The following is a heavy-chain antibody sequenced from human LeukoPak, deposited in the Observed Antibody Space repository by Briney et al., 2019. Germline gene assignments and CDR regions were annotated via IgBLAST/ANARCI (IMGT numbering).Heavy chain of an antibody. D-gene: IGHD1-14*01. CDR3: ARDRGNYFDD. V-gene: IGHV3-30-3*01. Sequence: PWGSLRLSCAASGFTFSSYAMHWVRQAPGKGLEWVAVISYDGNNKYYADSVNGRFTISRDNSKNTLYLQMNSLRVEDTAVYYCARDRGNYFDDWGQGTLVTVSS. J-gene: IGHJ4*02. CDR2: ISYDGNNK. CDR1: GFTFSSYA.